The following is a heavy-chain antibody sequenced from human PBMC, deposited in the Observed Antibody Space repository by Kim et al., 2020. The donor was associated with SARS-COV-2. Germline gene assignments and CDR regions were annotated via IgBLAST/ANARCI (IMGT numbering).Heavy chain of an antibody. CDR3: ARAESYSSSSGYFDY. Sequence: QKFLGRVTVTRDRSTNTVYMALSGLTSDDTAVYYCARAESYSSSSGYFDYWGQGTLVTVSS. J-gene: IGHJ4*02. V-gene: IGHV1-46*03. D-gene: IGHD6-6*01.